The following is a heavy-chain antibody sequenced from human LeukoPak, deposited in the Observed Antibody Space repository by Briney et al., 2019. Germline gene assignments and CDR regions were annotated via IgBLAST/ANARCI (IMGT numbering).Heavy chain of an antibody. Sequence: ASVKVSCKASGYTFTSYGISWLRQAPGQGLEWMGWISAYNGNTNYAQKLQGRVTMTTDTSTSTAYMELRSLRSDDTAVYYCARDPSAYCSGGSCSDVWGQGTLVTVSS. D-gene: IGHD2-15*01. J-gene: IGHJ4*02. CDR1: GYTFTSYG. CDR2: ISAYNGNT. CDR3: ARDPSAYCSGGSCSDV. V-gene: IGHV1-18*01.